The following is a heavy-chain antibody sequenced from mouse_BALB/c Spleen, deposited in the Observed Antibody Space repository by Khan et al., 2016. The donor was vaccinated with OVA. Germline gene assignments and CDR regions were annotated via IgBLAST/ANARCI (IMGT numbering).Heavy chain of an antibody. V-gene: IGHV5-6*01. CDR1: GFTFSSYS. CDR3: ASQLNGSIAY. J-gene: IGHJ3*01. CDR2: ISSGGDYT. Sequence: EVELVESGGDLVKPGGSLKLSCAASGFTFSSYSMSWVRQTPDKRLEWVAIISSGGDYTYYPDIVKGRFTISRDNAKNTLYLEMSSLKSEDTAMXYWASQLNGSIAYWGQGTLVTVSA.